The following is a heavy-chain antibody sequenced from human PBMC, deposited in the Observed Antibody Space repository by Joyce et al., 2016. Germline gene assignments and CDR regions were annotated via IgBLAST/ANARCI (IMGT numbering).Heavy chain of an antibody. Sequence: QMQLVESGGGVVQPGRSLRLSCAASGFTFSSYSLHWVRQAPGKGLELVGLISYDGSKTNSADSVMGRFTISRDNSKSTAYLQLDSLRVEDTAVYYCARLRIQMWSLGYYGMDVWGQGTTVTVSS. J-gene: IGHJ6*01. CDR1: GFTFSSYS. D-gene: IGHD5-18*01. CDR3: ARLRIQMWSLGYYGMDV. V-gene: IGHV3-30-3*01. CDR2: ISYDGSKT.